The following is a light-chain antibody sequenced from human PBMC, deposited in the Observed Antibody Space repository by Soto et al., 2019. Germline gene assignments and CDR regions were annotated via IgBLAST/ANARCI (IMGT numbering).Light chain of an antibody. CDR2: KAS. J-gene: IGKJ5*01. Sequence: ITLTQSPSTLSASLRDRPTITCRASQSISKWLAWYQQKPGKATKLLIYKASNLKSEVPSRFSGSGSGTEFTLTISSLQPDDFATYYCQQYNGLITFGQGTRLEI. CDR3: QQYNGLIT. CDR1: QSISKW. V-gene: IGKV1-5*03.